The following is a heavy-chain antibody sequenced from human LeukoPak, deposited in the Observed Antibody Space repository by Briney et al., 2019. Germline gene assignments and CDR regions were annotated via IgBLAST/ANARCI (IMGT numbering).Heavy chain of an antibody. D-gene: IGHD6-19*01. V-gene: IGHV1-8*03. Sequence: GASVKVSCKASGYTFTSYDINWVRQATGQGLEWMGWMNPDSGNTGYAQKFQGRVTITRNTSISTAYMELSSLRSEDTAVYYCARAGSSGWDAFDIWGQGTMVTVSS. CDR1: GYTFTSYD. CDR3: ARAGSSGWDAFDI. CDR2: MNPDSGNT. J-gene: IGHJ3*02.